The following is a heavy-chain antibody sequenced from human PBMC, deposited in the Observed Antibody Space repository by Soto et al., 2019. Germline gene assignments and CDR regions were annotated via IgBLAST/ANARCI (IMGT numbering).Heavy chain of an antibody. CDR3: ARERGYSSSSYYYYGMDV. Sequence: QVQLVQSGAEVKKPGSSVKVSCKASGGTFSSYAISWVRQAPGQGLEWMGGIIPIFGTANYAQKFQGRVTITADESTSTAYMELSSLRSEDTAVYYGARERGYSSSSYYYYGMDVWGQGTTVTVAS. J-gene: IGHJ6*02. CDR1: GGTFSSYA. V-gene: IGHV1-69*01. CDR2: IIPIFGTA. D-gene: IGHD6-6*01.